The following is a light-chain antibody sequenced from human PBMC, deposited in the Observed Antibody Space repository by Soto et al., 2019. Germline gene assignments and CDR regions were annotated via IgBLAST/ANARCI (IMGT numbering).Light chain of an antibody. J-gene: IGLJ3*02. CDR2: GNS. Sequence: QSVLTQPPSVSGAPGQRVXISCTGSSSNIGAGYDVHWYQQLPGTAPKLLIYGNSNRPSGVPDRFSGSKSGTSASLAITGLQAEDEADYYCQSYDSSLSGSVFGGGTKLTVL. CDR3: QSYDSSLSGSV. V-gene: IGLV1-40*01. CDR1: SSNIGAGYD.